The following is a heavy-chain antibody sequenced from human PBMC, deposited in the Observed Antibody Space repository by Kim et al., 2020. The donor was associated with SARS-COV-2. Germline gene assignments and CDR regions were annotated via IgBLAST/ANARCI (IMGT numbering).Heavy chain of an antibody. J-gene: IGHJ4*02. D-gene: IGHD3-10*01. V-gene: IGHV4-34*01. CDR3: ARGSSLLTMVRGRFGY. Sequence: SLKSRVTISVDTSKNQFSLKLSSVTAADTAVYYCARGSSLLTMVRGRFGYWGQGTLVTVSS.